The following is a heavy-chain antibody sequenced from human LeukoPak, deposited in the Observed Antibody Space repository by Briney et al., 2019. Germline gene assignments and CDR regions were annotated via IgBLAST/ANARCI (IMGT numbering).Heavy chain of an antibody. CDR2: ISGSGGST. CDR3: ARDRDGSWNPFYYYYYGMDV. J-gene: IGHJ6*02. D-gene: IGHD1-1*01. V-gene: IGHV3-23*01. CDR1: GFTFSSYA. Sequence: GGSLRLSCAASGFTFSSYAMSWVRQAPGKGLEWVSAISGSGGSTYYADSVKGRFTISRDNSKNTLYLQMNSLRAEDTAVYYCARDRDGSWNPFYYYYYGMDVWGQGTTVTVSS.